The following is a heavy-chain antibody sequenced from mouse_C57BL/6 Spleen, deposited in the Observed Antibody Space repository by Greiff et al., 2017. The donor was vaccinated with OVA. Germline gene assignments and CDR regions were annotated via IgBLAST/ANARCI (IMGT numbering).Heavy chain of an antibody. CDR2: INPNNGGT. CDR1: GYTFTDYN. D-gene: IGHD1-1*01. Sequence: VQLQQSGPELVKPGASVKIPCKASGYTFTDYNMDWVKQSHGKSLEWIGDINPNNGGTIYNQKFKGKATLTVDKSSSTAYMELRSLTSEDTAVYYCARTVVVYCYAMDYWGQGTSVTVSS. V-gene: IGHV1-18*01. CDR3: ARTVVVYCYAMDY. J-gene: IGHJ4*01.